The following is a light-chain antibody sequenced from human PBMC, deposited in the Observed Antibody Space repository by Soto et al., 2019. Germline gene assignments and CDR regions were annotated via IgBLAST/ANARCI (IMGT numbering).Light chain of an antibody. V-gene: IGKV3-20*01. J-gene: IGKJ2*01. CDR2: GAS. Sequence: EIVLTQSPGTLSLSPGERATLSCRASQSVSSNYLAWYQKSPGQPPSLLIYGASNRANGVPDRFSGSGSGTDFTLTISRLEPEDFSVDYCQHYGTSPYTFGQGTKLEIK. CDR1: QSVSSNY. CDR3: QHYGTSPYT.